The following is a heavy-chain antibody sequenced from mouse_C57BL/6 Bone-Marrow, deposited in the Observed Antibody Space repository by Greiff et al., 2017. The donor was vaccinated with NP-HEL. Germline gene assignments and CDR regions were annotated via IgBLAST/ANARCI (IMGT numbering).Heavy chain of an antibody. CDR1: GYTFTSYW. J-gene: IGHJ1*03. CDR3: ARRLRSYWYFDV. V-gene: IGHV1-53*01. CDR2: INPSNGGT. Sequence: QFQLQQPGTDLLKPGASVKLSCKPSGYTFTSYWMPWVKRRPGQGLEWIGNINPSNGGTNYNEKFKSKATLTVDKSSSTAYMQLSSLTSEDSAVYYCARRLRSYWYFDVWGTGTTVTVSS.